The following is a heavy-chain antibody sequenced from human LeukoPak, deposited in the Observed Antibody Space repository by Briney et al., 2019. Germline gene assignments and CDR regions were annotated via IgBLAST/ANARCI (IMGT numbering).Heavy chain of an antibody. CDR3: AITFGGVIVSANSDY. CDR2: IYSGGST. J-gene: IGHJ4*02. D-gene: IGHD3-16*02. Sequence: PGGSLRLSCAASGFTVSSNYMSWVRQAPGKGLEWVSVIYSGGSTYYADSVKGRFTISRDNPKNTLYLQMNSLRAEDTAVYYCAITFGGVIVSANSDYWGQGTLVTVSS. V-gene: IGHV3-66*01. CDR1: GFTVSSNY.